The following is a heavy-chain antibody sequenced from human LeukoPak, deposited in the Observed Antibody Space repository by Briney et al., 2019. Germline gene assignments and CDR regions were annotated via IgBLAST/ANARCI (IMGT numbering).Heavy chain of an antibody. CDR3: ATWRTAKTGFDY. V-gene: IGHV4-39*01. CDR1: GGSISNNNYY. CDR2: IYYSGSP. J-gene: IGHJ4*02. Sequence: SETLSLTCTVSGGSISNNNYYWAWIRQPPGKGLECIGSIYYSGSPYYNPSLKSRVTISVDTSKNQFSLRLGSVTAADTAVYYCATWRTAKTGFDYWGQGTLVTVSS. D-gene: IGHD1-1*01.